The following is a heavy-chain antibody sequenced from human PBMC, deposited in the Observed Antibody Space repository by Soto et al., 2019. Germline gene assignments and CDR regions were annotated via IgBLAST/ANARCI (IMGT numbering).Heavy chain of an antibody. CDR1: GFTFSSYA. CDR2: ISGSGGST. D-gene: IGHD6-13*01. CDR3: AKVRRSSSWKPTYFDY. V-gene: IGHV3-23*01. Sequence: GGSLRLSCAASGFTFSSYAMSWVCQAPGKGLEWVSAISGSGGSTYYADSVKGRFTISRDNSKNTLYLQMNSLRAEDTAVYYCAKVRRSSSWKPTYFDYWGQGTLVTVSS. J-gene: IGHJ4*02.